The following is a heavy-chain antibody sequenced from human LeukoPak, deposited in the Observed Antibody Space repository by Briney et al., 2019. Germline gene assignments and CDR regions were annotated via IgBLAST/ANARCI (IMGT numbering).Heavy chain of an antibody. CDR2: IIPIFGIA. CDR3: ARGGPNHYGSGPFDY. Sequence: SVKVSCKASGYSFTSNVISWVRQAPGQGPEWMGGIIPIFGIANYAQKFQGRVTITADESTSTAYMELSSLRSEDTAVYYCARGGPNHYGSGPFDYWGQGTLVTVSS. V-gene: IGHV1-69*13. J-gene: IGHJ4*02. D-gene: IGHD3-10*01. CDR1: GYSFTSNV.